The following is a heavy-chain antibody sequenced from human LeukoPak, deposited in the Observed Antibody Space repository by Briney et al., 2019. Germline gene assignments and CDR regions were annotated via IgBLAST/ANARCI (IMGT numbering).Heavy chain of an antibody. D-gene: IGHD4-17*01. V-gene: IGHV1-69*05. CDR1: GGTFSSYA. J-gene: IGHJ4*02. CDR3: ASRAVYENDYYGDYGPPDY. CDR2: IIPIFGTA. Sequence: SVKVSCKASGGTFSSYAISWVRQAPGQGLEWMGGIIPIFGTANYAQKFQGRVTITTDESTSTAYMELSSLRSEDTVVYYCASRAVYENDYYGDYGPPDYWGQGTLVTVSS.